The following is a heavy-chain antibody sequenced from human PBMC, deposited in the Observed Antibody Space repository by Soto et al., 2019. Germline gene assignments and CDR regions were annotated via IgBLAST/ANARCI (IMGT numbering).Heavy chain of an antibody. D-gene: IGHD3-10*01. Sequence: GGSLRLSCAASGFTFSSYAMHWVRQAPGKGLEWVAVISYDGSNKYYADSVKGRFTISRDNSKNTLYLQMNSLRAEDTAVYYCARDRGFVFGSGSHYGMDVWGQGTTVTVSS. J-gene: IGHJ6*02. CDR1: GFTFSSYA. V-gene: IGHV3-30-3*01. CDR3: ARDRGFVFGSGSHYGMDV. CDR2: ISYDGSNK.